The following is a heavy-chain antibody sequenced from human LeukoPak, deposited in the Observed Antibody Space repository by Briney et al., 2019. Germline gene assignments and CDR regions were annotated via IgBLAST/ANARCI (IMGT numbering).Heavy chain of an antibody. Sequence: ASVKVSCKASGYTFTSYGISWVRQAPGQGLEWMGWINPHSGGTNYAQKFQGRVAMTRDTSISTAYMELSRLRSDDTAVYFCASGFMDYDRSGYYDDAFDIWGQGTMVTVSS. V-gene: IGHV1-2*02. CDR1: GYTFTSYG. J-gene: IGHJ3*02. CDR2: INPHSGGT. D-gene: IGHD3-22*01. CDR3: ASGFMDYDRSGYYDDAFDI.